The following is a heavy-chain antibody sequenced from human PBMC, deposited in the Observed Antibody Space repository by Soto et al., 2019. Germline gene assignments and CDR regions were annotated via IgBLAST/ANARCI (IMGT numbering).Heavy chain of an antibody. J-gene: IGHJ4*02. Sequence: SETLSLTCSVSGGSLSSYYWSWVRQPAGKGLERIGRIHTSGSTIYNPSLRGRVTMSLDTSKNELSLTVSAVTAADTAVYYCARDSPPFDHWGQGTLVTVSS. CDR3: ARDSPPFDH. V-gene: IGHV4-4*07. CDR1: GGSLSSYY. CDR2: IHTSGST.